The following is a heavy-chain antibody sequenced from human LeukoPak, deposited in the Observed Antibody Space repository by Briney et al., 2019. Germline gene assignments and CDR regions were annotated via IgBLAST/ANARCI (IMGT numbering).Heavy chain of an antibody. CDR1: GGSISSYH. V-gene: IGHV4-4*07. Sequence: PSETLSLTCSVSGGSISSYHWSWIRQPAGKVLEWIGRIFTSGSTDYNPSLKSRVTISVDKSTNQFSLKLSSVTAADTAVYYCARVSVPAAKGAFDIWGQGTMVTVSS. CDR2: IFTSGST. J-gene: IGHJ3*02. CDR3: ARVSVPAAKGAFDI. D-gene: IGHD2-2*01.